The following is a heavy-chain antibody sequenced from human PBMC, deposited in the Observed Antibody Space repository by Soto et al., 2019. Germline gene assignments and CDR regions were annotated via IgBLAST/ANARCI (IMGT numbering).Heavy chain of an antibody. CDR1: GFTFSSYG. D-gene: IGHD6-19*01. CDR3: AKDRSSGWPNFIFDY. J-gene: IGHJ4*02. Sequence: GRSLRLSCAASGFTFSSYGMHWVRQAPGKGLEWGAVIWYDGSNKNYADSVKGRFIISRDNTRNTLYLEMNSLRAEDTAVYYCAKDRSSGWPNFIFDYWGQGTLVTVSS. CDR2: IWYDGSNK. V-gene: IGHV3-33*06.